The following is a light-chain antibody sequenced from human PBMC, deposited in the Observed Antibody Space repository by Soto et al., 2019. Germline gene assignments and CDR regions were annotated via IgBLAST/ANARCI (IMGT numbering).Light chain of an antibody. J-gene: IGLJ1*01. V-gene: IGLV2-14*01. CDR3: SSYTTSSTRI. Sequence: QSALTQPASVSGSRGQSITISCSGTSRDVGGYNYVSWYQQHPGKAPKLMIYDVSNRPSGVSNRFSGSKSGNTASLTISGLQADDEADYYCSSYTTSSTRIFGPGTKLTVL. CDR1: SRDVGGYNY. CDR2: DVS.